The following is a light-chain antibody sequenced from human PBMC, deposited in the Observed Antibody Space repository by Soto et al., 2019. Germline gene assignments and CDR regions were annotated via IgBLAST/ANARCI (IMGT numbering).Light chain of an antibody. CDR1: QSVSSY. CDR3: QQRSNWPPLT. CDR2: DAS. V-gene: IGKV3-11*01. Sequence: ENMLTQSPSTLSLSTGERATLSCRASQSVSSYLAWYQQKPGQAPRLLIYDASNRATGIPARFSGSGSGTDFTLTISSLEPEDFAVYYCQQRSNWPPLTFGGGTKVDIK. J-gene: IGKJ4*01.